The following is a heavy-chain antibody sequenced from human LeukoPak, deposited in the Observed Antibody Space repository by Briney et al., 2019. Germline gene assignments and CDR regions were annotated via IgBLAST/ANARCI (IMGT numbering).Heavy chain of an antibody. J-gene: IGHJ3*02. CDR3: ARVKTYSGSYLNAFDI. D-gene: IGHD1-26*01. CDR2: IYNSGST. Sequence: SETLSLTCTVSGDSISSNYWNWLRQPPGKGLEWIGYIYNSGSTNYNPSLKSRVTISVDTSKNQFSLKLSSVAAADAAVYYCARVKTYSGSYLNAFDIWGQGTMVTVSS. V-gene: IGHV4-59*01. CDR1: GDSISSNY.